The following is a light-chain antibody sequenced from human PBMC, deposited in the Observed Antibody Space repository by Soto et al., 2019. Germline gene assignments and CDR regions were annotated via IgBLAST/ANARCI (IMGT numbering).Light chain of an antibody. CDR2: YDD. Sequence: QSVLTQPPSVSEAPRQRVTISCSGSTSNIGNNAVNWYQQVPGKAPKLLIYYDDLLPSGVSDRFSGSKSGTSASLAISGIKSEDEADYYCAAWDDNLNGQAFGGGTKLTVL. CDR1: TSNIGNNA. CDR3: AAWDDNLNGQA. V-gene: IGLV1-36*01. J-gene: IGLJ2*01.